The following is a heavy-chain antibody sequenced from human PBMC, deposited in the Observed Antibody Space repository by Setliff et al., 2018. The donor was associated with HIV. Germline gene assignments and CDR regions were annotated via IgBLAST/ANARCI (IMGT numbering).Heavy chain of an antibody. D-gene: IGHD3-3*01. CDR3: ARSVGMAPHNSWSRRRTYYYYYMDV. J-gene: IGHJ6*03. V-gene: IGHV3-48*03. CDR2: ISSGGSTV. CDR1: GFTFSSYE. Sequence: PGGSLRLSCVASGFTFSSYEMNWVRQAPGKGLEWISYISSGGSTVYYADSVKGRFTISRDNAKNSLSLQMNSLRAEDTAVYYCARSVGMAPHNSWSRRRTYYYYYMDVWGKGTTVTVSS.